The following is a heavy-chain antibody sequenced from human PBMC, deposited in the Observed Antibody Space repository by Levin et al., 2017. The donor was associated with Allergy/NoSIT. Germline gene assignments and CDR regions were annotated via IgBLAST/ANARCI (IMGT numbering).Heavy chain of an antibody. Sequence: GGSLRLSCAASGFTFSNYWMSWVRQAPGKGLEWVANIKQDGSDKYYVDSVKGRFTISRDNAKNSLYLQMNSLRVEDTAVYYCARDGYGDYVIGPRYNWFGPWGQGTLVTVSS. D-gene: IGHD4-17*01. CDR2: IKQDGSDK. CDR3: ARDGYGDYVIGPRYNWFGP. J-gene: IGHJ5*02. V-gene: IGHV3-7*01. CDR1: GFTFSNYW.